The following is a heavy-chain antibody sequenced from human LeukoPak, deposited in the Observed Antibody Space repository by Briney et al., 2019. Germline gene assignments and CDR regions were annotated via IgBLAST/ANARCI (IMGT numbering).Heavy chain of an antibody. CDR1: GYSFTRYW. D-gene: IGHD6-19*01. CDR2: IYPGDSDT. V-gene: IGHV5-51*01. Sequence: GESLKISCKGSGYSFTRYWIGWVRQMPGKGLEWMGIIYPGDSDTRYSPPFQGQVTFSADKSISTAYLQWSSLKASDTAMYYCARRLAVAGRGYYGMDVWGQGTTVTVSS. CDR3: ARRLAVAGRGYYGMDV. J-gene: IGHJ6*02.